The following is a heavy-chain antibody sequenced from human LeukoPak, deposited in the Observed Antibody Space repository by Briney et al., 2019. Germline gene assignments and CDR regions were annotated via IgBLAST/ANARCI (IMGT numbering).Heavy chain of an antibody. CDR2: ISSSSSHI. J-gene: IGHJ4*02. V-gene: IGHV3-21*01. CDR1: GFTFSSYT. CDR3: ARGDKSSGWYFLDY. D-gene: IGHD6-19*01. Sequence: GGSLRLSCTASGFTFSSYTMNWVRQAPGKGLEWVSSISSSSSHIYYTDSVKGRFTISRDNAKTSLNLQVNSLRAEDTAVYYCARGDKSSGWYFLDYWGRGTLVTVSS.